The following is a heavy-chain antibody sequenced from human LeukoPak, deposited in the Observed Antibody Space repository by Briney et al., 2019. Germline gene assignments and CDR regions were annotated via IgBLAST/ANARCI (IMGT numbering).Heavy chain of an antibody. J-gene: IGHJ4*02. CDR2: IYPGDSGT. CDR3: ARQTSLLWFGELLQQYYFDY. D-gene: IGHD3-10*01. V-gene: IGHV5-51*01. Sequence: GESLKISCKGSGYSFTSYWIGWVRQMPGKGLEWMGIIYPGDSGTRYSPSFQGQVTISADKSISTAYLQWSSLKASDTAMYYCARQTSLLWFGELLQQYYFDYWGQGTLVTVSS. CDR1: GYSFTSYW.